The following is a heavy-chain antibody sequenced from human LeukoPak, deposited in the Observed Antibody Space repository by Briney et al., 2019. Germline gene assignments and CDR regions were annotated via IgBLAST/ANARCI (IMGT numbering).Heavy chain of an antibody. CDR2: VYFSGTT. Sequence: SETLSLTCTVSGGSVSSSSYYWGWIRQPLGKGLEWIGSVYFSGTTYYNPSPKSRVTISIDTSKNPFSLKLTSVTAADTAVYYCARHEVGYCSSPSCYGGNWLDPWGQGTLVTVSS. CDR3: ARHEVGYCSSPSCYGGNWLDP. V-gene: IGHV4-39*01. J-gene: IGHJ5*02. D-gene: IGHD2-2*01. CDR1: GGSVSSSSYY.